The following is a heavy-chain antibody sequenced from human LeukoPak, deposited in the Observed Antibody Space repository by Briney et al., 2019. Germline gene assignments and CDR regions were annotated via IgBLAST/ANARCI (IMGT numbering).Heavy chain of an antibody. J-gene: IGHJ5*02. Sequence: SETLSLTRTVSGYSISSGYYWGWIRQPPGKGLEWIGSIYHSGSTYYNPSLKSRVTISVDTSKNQFSLKLSSVTAADTAVYYCAKSGGYCSSTSCYGLHDWFDPWGQGTLVTVSS. CDR3: AKSGGYCSSTSCYGLHDWFDP. CDR2: IYHSGST. V-gene: IGHV4-38-2*02. D-gene: IGHD2-2*01. CDR1: GYSISSGYY.